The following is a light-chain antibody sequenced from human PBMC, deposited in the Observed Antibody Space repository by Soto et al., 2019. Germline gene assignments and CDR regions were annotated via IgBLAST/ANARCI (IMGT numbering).Light chain of an antibody. J-gene: IGKJ1*01. CDR2: LAS. CDR1: QAVNTR. Sequence: EIVLTQSPATLSSFPGDRVTLSCRASQAVNTRLAWYQHKPGQAPRLLIYLASNRAAGVPARFSGSGSGTEFTLTISGLQSEDFAVYYCQQYSIWRTFGQGTKVDIK. CDR3: QQYSIWRT. V-gene: IGKV3D-15*01.